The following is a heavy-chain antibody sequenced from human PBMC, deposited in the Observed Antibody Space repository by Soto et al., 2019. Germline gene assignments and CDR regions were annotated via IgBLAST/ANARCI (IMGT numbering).Heavy chain of an antibody. CDR1: GGSISSGGSF. CDR2: IYYSGNT. V-gene: IGHV4-31*03. D-gene: IGHD6-6*01. CDR3: AREGAAPYYYYCMDV. J-gene: IGHJ6*02. Sequence: QVQLQESGPGLVKPSQPLSLTCTVSGGSISSGGSFWSWIRQHPGKGLEWIGFIYYSGNTYYNPSLKSRVTISVDTSKNQFSLKLSSVTAADTAVYYCAREGAAPYYYYCMDVWGQGTTVTVSS.